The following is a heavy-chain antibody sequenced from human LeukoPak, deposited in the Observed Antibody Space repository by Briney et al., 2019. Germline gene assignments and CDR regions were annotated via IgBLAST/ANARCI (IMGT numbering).Heavy chain of an antibody. CDR1: GFTFSSYW. J-gene: IGHJ4*02. CDR2: IKQDGSEK. Sequence: PGGSLRLSCAASGFTFSSYWMSWVRQAPGKGLEWVANIKQDGSEKYYVDSVKGRFTISRDNAKNSLYLQMNSLRAEDTAVYYCATSPDIVVVVAASFFDYWGQGTLVTVSS. D-gene: IGHD2-15*01. CDR3: ATSPDIVVVVAASFFDY. V-gene: IGHV3-7*01.